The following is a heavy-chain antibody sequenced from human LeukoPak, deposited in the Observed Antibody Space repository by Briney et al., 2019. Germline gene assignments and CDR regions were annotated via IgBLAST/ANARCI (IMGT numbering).Heavy chain of an antibody. D-gene: IGHD5-18*01. CDR1: GYTFTSYY. Sequence: ASVKVSCKASGYTFTSYYMHWVRQAPGQGLEWMGLINPSGGSTSYAQKFQGRVTMTRDASTSTVYMELSSLRSEDTAVYYCARTASFYGYDYWGQGTLVTVSS. CDR3: ARTASFYGYDY. CDR2: INPSGGST. J-gene: IGHJ4*02. V-gene: IGHV1-46*01.